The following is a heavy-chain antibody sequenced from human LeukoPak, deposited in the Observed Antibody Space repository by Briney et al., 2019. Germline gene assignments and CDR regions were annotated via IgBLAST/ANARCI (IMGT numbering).Heavy chain of an antibody. CDR3: AIDPSRDTAMVPYNWFDP. V-gene: IGHV1-46*01. CDR1: GYTFTSYY. CDR2: INPSGGST. Sequence: ASVKVSCKASGYTFTSYYMHWVRQAPGQGLEWMGIINPSGGSTSYAQKFQGRVTMTRDTSTSTVYMELSSLRSEDTAVYYCAIDPSRDTAMVPYNWFDPWGQGTLVTVSS. D-gene: IGHD5-18*01. J-gene: IGHJ5*02.